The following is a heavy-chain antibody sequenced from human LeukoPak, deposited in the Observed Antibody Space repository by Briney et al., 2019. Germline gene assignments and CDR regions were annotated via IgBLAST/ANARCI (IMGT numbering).Heavy chain of an antibody. CDR2: IYPGDSDN. Sequence: GESLKISCKGSGYSFTNYWIGWVRHMPGKGLEWMGIIYPGDSDNRYSPSFQGQVTISADKSISAAYLQWSSLKAVYTAMYYCARGLNWGHDAFDIWGQGTMVTVSS. CDR3: ARGLNWGHDAFDI. CDR1: GYSFTNYW. D-gene: IGHD7-27*01. J-gene: IGHJ3*02. V-gene: IGHV5-51*01.